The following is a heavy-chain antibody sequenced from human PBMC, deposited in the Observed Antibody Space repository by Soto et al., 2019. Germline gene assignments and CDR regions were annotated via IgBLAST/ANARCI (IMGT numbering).Heavy chain of an antibody. D-gene: IGHD6-13*01. CDR1: GFTFSSHW. CDR3: ARERIAPAYDAFDL. V-gene: IGHV3-7*01. J-gene: IGHJ3*01. Sequence: GGSLRLSCAASGFTFSSHWMSWVRQAPGKGLEWVANIRQDGDDTDYVVSVRGRFTISRDNARNSLYLQMNSLRVEDTAVYYCARERIAPAYDAFDLWGQGAMVTVSS. CDR2: IRQDGDDT.